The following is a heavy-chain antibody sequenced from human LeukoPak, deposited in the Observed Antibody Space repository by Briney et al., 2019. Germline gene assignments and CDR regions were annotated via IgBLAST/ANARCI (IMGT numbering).Heavy chain of an antibody. CDR2: IYYSGST. CDR3: ARAHGSGSYGWFDP. CDR1: GGSISSYY. D-gene: IGHD3-10*01. J-gene: IGHJ5*02. Sequence: SETLSLTCTVSGGSISSYYWSWIRQPPGMGLEWIGYIYYSGSTNYNPSLKSRVTISVDTSKNQFSLKLSSVTAADTAVYYCARAHGSGSYGWFDPWGQGTLVTVSS. V-gene: IGHV4-59*01.